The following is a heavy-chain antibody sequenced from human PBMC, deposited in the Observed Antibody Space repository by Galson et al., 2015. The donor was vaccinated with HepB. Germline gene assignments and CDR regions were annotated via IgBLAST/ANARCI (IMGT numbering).Heavy chain of an antibody. CDR2: INPSGGST. J-gene: IGHJ6*02. Sequence: SVKVSCKASGYTFTSYYMHWVRQAPGQGLEWMGIINPSGGSTSYAQKLQGRVTMTRDTSTSTVYMELSSLRSEDTAVYYCARDPLQFAYSSSWSRGDYYYGMDVWGQGTTVTVSS. V-gene: IGHV1-46*04. D-gene: IGHD6-13*01. CDR3: ARDPLQFAYSSSWSRGDYYYGMDV. CDR1: GYTFTSYY.